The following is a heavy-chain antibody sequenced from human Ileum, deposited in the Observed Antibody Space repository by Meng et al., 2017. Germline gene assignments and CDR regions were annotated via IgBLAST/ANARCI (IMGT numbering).Heavy chain of an antibody. CDR3: ARDQNGY. D-gene: IGHD2-8*01. CDR1: GYPFTDYY. V-gene: IGHV1-69*06. Sequence: QVERAQSGAEVKKPGASVKVLFKASGYPFTDYYIHWVRQAPGQGLEWMGGIIPIFGTANYAQKFQGRVTITADKSTSTAYMELSSLRSEDTAVYYCARDQNGYWGQGTLVTVSS. J-gene: IGHJ4*02. CDR2: IIPIFGTA.